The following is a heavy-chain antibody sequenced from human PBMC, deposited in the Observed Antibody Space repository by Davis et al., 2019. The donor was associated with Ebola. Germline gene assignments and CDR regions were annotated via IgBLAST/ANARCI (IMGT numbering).Heavy chain of an antibody. CDR1: GFTFSGSA. Sequence: PGGSLRLSCAASGFTFSGSAMHWVRQASGKGLEWVGRIRSKANSYATAYAASVKGRFTISRDDSKNTLYLQMNSLKTEDTAVYYCTTPGIAVAGDYWGQGTLVTVSS. CDR2: IRSKANSYAT. CDR3: TTPGIAVAGDY. V-gene: IGHV3-73*01. J-gene: IGHJ4*02. D-gene: IGHD6-19*01.